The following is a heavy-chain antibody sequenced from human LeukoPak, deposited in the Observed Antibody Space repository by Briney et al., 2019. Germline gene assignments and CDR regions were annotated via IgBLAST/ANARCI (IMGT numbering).Heavy chain of an antibody. Sequence: ASVKVSCKSSGYTFTGYYMHWVRQAPGQGPEWMGWINPNSGGTNYAQRFQGRVTMTRDTSISTAYMELSRLRSDDTAVYYCGREYYDSSGSWFDPWGQGTLVTVSS. CDR2: INPNSGGT. D-gene: IGHD3-22*01. CDR3: GREYYDSSGSWFDP. V-gene: IGHV1-2*02. CDR1: GYTFTGYY. J-gene: IGHJ5*02.